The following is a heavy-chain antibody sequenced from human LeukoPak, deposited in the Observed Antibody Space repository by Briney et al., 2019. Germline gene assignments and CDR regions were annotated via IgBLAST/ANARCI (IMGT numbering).Heavy chain of an antibody. V-gene: IGHV3-48*03. CDR3: ARARLTDYVWGRRTFDI. J-gene: IGHJ3*02. Sequence: PGGSLRLSCAVSGFTFSSYEMNRVRQAPGKGLEWVSYISSSGSTIYYADSVKGRFTISRDNAKKSLYLQMNSLRAEDTAVYYCARARLTDYVWGRRTFDIWGQGTMVTISS. CDR2: ISSSGSTI. D-gene: IGHD3-16*01. CDR1: GFTFSSYE.